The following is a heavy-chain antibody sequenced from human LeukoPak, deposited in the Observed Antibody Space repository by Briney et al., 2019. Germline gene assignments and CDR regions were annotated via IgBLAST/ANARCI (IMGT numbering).Heavy chain of an antibody. CDR2: IGTAGDS. CDR1: GFTFSSYD. J-gene: IGHJ4*02. Sequence: PGGSLRLSCAASGFTFSSYDMHWVRQPTGRDLEWVAAIGTAGDSYYPGSVRGRFTVSREDAKNSLYLQMNSLTAGDTAVYYCARGYSYRYEYWGQGTLVTVSS. V-gene: IGHV3-13*01. D-gene: IGHD3-10*01. CDR3: ARGYSYRYEY.